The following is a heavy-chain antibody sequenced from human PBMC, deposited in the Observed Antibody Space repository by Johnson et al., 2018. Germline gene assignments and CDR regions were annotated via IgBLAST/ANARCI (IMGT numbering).Heavy chain of an antibody. V-gene: IGHV3-9*01. CDR2: ISRNGDFI. Sequence: VQSGRSLRLSCVASGFTFHDYAMHWVRQLPGKGLEWVSSISRNGDFIAYADSVKGRFTISRDNAKNSLYLHMNNLRREDTALYYCAKSAETVIILAASDIWGQGTMVTVSS. CDR3: AKSAETVIILAASDI. CDR1: GFTFHDYA. J-gene: IGHJ3*02. D-gene: IGHD3-16*02.